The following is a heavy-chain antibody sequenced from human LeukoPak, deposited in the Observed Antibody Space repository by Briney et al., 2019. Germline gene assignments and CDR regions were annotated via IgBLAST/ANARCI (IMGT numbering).Heavy chain of an antibody. D-gene: IGHD2-2*01. V-gene: IGHV4-34*01. CDR1: GGSLSGYY. J-gene: IGHJ4*02. CDR3: ARVGCSSTSCYMGRGALDY. Sequence: SETLSLTCAVYGGSLSGYYWSWIRQPPGKGLEWIGEINHSGSTNYNPSLKSRVTISVDTSKNQFSLKLSSVTAADTAVYYCARVGCSSTSCYMGRGALDYWGQGTLVTVSS. CDR2: INHSGST.